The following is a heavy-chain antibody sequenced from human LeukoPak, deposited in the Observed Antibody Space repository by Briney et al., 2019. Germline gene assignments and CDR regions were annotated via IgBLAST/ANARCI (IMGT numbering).Heavy chain of an antibody. Sequence: PSETLSLTCTISGGSVSYYYWSWLRQSPGKGLEWIGYIYHTGSTSYSPSLKSRVTISADTSQNQFSLKLSSVTAADTAVYYCASRKLGNDYWGQGTLVTVSS. CDR1: GGSVSYYY. CDR2: IYHTGST. J-gene: IGHJ4*02. CDR3: ASRKLGNDY. D-gene: IGHD7-27*01. V-gene: IGHV4-59*02.